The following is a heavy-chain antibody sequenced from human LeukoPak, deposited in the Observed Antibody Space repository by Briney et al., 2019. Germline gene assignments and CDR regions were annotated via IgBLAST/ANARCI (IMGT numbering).Heavy chain of an antibody. V-gene: IGHV4-59*08. CDR3: ARHRGTGWYPYDY. D-gene: IGHD6-19*01. CDR1: GGSISSYF. Sequence: SETLSLTCTVSGGSISSYFWSWIRQPPGKGLEWIGYIHYSGSTNYNPSLKSRVTISVDTSKNQFSLKLSSVTAADTAVYYCARHRGTGWYPYDYRGQGTLVSVSS. J-gene: IGHJ4*02. CDR2: IHYSGST.